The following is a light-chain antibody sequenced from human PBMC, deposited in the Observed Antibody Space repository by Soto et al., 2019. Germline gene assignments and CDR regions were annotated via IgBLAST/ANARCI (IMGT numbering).Light chain of an antibody. V-gene: IGLV4-69*01. CDR1: SGHSTYA. J-gene: IGLJ3*02. Sequence: QPVLTQSPSASASLGASVKLTCTLSSGHSTYAIAWHQHQAAKGPRYLMNLKSDGTHTKGDVIPDRFSGSSSGAERYLIIASLQSEDEADYYCQTRGTGFQVFGGGTKLTVL. CDR3: QTRGTGFQV. CDR2: LKSDGTH.